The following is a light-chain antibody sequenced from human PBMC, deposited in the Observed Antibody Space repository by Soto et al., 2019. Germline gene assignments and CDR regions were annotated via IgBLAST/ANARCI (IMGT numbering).Light chain of an antibody. Sequence: EIVMTQSPAPLSVSPGERATLSCRASQSVSSNLAWYQQKPGQAPRLLIYGASTRATGIPARFSGSGSGTEFTLTISSLQSEDVAVYYCQQYNNWPPGTFGGGTKVEIK. CDR2: GAS. J-gene: IGKJ4*01. CDR1: QSVSSN. V-gene: IGKV3-15*01. CDR3: QQYNNWPPGT.